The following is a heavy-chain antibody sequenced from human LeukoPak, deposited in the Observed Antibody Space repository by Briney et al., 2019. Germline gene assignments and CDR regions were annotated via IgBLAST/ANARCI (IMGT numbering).Heavy chain of an antibody. V-gene: IGHV3-23*01. D-gene: IGHD6-13*01. J-gene: IGHJ4*02. CDR2: ISGSGGST. CDR3: AALGSSWYLNDDY. CDR1: GFTFSSYA. Sequence: PGGSLRLSCAASGFTFSSYAMSWVRQAPGKGLEWVSAISGSGGSTYYADSVKGRFTISRDNSKNTLYLQMNSLRAEDTAVYYCAALGSSWYLNDDYWGQGTLVTVSS.